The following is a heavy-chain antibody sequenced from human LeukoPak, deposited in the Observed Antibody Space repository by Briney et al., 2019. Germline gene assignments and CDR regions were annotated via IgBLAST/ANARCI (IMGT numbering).Heavy chain of an antibody. CDR1: GFTFSSYA. CDR2: ISYDGSNK. Sequence: PGGSLRLSCAASGFTFSSYAMHWVRQAPGKGLEWVAVISYDGSNKYYADSVKGRFTISRDNSKNTLYLQMNSLRAEDTAVYYCARAMIRGVIRPEWVYWGQGTLVTVSS. J-gene: IGHJ4*02. CDR3: ARAMIRGVIRPEWVY. D-gene: IGHD3-10*01. V-gene: IGHV3-30*04.